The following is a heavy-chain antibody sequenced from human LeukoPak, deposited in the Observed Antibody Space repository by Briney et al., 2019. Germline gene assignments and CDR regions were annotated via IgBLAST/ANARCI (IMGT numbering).Heavy chain of an antibody. V-gene: IGHV1-8*01. CDR2: MNPNSGNT. CDR1: GYTFTSYD. J-gene: IGHJ3*02. Sequence: ASVKVSCKASGYTFTSYDINWVRQATGQGLEWMGWMNPNSGNTGYAQKFQGRVTMTRNTSISTAYMELSSLRSEDTAVYYCARVVAEGDAFDTWGQGTMVTVSS. D-gene: IGHD2-15*01. CDR3: ARVVAEGDAFDT.